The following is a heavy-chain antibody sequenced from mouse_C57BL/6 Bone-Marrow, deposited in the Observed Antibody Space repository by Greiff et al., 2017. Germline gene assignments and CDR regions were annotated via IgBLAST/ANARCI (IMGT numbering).Heavy chain of an antibody. D-gene: IGHD1-1*01. V-gene: IGHV1-15*01. CDR2: IDPETGGT. CDR3: TRGGYYGSSYGYFDV. CDR1: GYTFTDYE. Sequence: VQLQQSGAELVRPGASVTLSCKASGYTFTDYEMHWVKQTPVHGLEWIGAIDPETGGTAYNQKFKGKAILTADKSSSTAYMELPSLTSEDSAVYYCTRGGYYGSSYGYFDVWGTGTTVTVSS. J-gene: IGHJ1*03.